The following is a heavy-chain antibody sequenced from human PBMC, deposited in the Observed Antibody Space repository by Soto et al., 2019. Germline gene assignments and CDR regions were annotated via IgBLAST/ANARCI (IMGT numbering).Heavy chain of an antibody. J-gene: IGHJ3*02. CDR2: IYYSGST. Sequence: QLQLQESGPGLVKPSETLSLTCTVSGGSISSSSYYWGWIRQPPGKGLEWIGSIYYSGSTYYNPSHKSRVTISVDTSKNQFSLKLSSVTAADPAVYYCAKGGSGRYSNAFDIWGQGTMVSVS. CDR3: AKGGSGRYSNAFDI. D-gene: IGHD3-10*01. V-gene: IGHV4-39*01. CDR1: GGSISSSSYY.